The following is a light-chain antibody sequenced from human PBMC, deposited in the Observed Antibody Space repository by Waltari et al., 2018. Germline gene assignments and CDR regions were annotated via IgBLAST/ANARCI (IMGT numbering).Light chain of an antibody. CDR1: SSNIGAGYN. Sequence: QSVLTQPPSASGAPGQRVTISCTGSSSNIGAGYNVHWYQHLRGTAPKLLIYGNNNRPSGVPDRFSDSKSGTSASLAITGVQAEDEADYYCQSYDSSLSGWVFGGGTKLTVL. J-gene: IGLJ3*02. CDR2: GNN. CDR3: QSYDSSLSGWV. V-gene: IGLV1-40*01.